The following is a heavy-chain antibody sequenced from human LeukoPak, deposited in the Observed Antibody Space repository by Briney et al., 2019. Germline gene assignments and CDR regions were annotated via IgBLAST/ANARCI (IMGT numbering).Heavy chain of an antibody. Sequence: GGSLRLSCATSQFKFNNYGMTWVRQAPGKGLEWVSSITGSGDRAQYADSVQGRFTISKDHSNNMVYLQMNSLRADDTAVYYCAKMGAVPTHYYYMDVWGKGTTVTVSS. CDR2: ITGSGDRA. V-gene: IGHV3-23*01. CDR1: QFKFNNYG. D-gene: IGHD2-15*01. J-gene: IGHJ6*03. CDR3: AKMGAVPTHYYYMDV.